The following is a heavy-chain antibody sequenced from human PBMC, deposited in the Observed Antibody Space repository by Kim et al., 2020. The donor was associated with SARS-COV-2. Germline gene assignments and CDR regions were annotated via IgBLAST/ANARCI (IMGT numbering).Heavy chain of an antibody. CDR3: ARSPMVRGDFDY. CDR2: ISGSGGST. D-gene: IGHD3-10*01. J-gene: IGHJ4*02. V-gene: IGHV3-23*01. CDR1: GFTFSSYA. Sequence: GGSLRLSCAASGFTFSSYAMSWVRQAPGKGLEWVSAISGSGGSTYYADSVKGRFTISRDNSKNTLYLQMNSLRAEDTAVYYCARSPMVRGDFDYWGQGTLVTVSS.